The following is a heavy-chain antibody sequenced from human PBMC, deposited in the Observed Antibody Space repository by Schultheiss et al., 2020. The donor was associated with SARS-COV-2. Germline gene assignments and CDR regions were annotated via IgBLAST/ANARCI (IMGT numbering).Heavy chain of an antibody. D-gene: IGHD3-16*01. CDR2: INPSGGST. J-gene: IGHJ4*02. Sequence: ASVKVSCKASGYTFTSYYMHWVRQAPGQGLEWMGIINPSGGSTSYAQKFQGRVTMTRDTSTSTVYMELSSLRSDDTAVYYCARVQRYYDYVWAGYFDYWGQGTLVTVSS. CDR1: GYTFTSYY. V-gene: IGHV1-46*01. CDR3: ARVQRYYDYVWAGYFDY.